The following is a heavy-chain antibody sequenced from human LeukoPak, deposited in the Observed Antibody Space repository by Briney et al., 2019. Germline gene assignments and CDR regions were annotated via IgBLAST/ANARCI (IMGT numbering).Heavy chain of an antibody. CDR2: IYTSGST. V-gene: IGHV4-4*07. CDR3: ARVHQLLTFDY. D-gene: IGHD2-2*01. CDR1: GGSISSYY. Sequence: SETLSLTCTVSGGSISSYYWSWIRQPAGKGLEWIGRIYTSGSTNYNPSLKSRVTISVDTSKNQFSLNLRSVTAADTAVYYCARVHQLLTFDYWGQGTLVTVSS. J-gene: IGHJ4*02.